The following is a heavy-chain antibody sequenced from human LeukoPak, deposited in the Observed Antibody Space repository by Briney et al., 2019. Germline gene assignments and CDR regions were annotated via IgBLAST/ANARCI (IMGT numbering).Heavy chain of an antibody. V-gene: IGHV5-51*01. D-gene: IGHD6-13*01. Sequence: GESLKISCKGSGYSFTSYWSGWVRQMPGKGLGWLGIIYPGDSDTGYSASFQGQVTISADKYISTAYLQWSSLKASDTAMYYCARRSGIAVDYWGQGTLVTVSS. CDR2: IYPGDSDT. CDR3: ARRSGIAVDY. CDR1: GYSFTSYW. J-gene: IGHJ4*02.